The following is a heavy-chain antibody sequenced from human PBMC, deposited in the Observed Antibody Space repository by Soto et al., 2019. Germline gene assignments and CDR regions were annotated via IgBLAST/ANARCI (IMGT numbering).Heavy chain of an antibody. CDR1: GFSFSSHS. Sequence: GGSLRLSCAASGFSFSSHSMKWVRQAPGKGLEWVSYISSSGSTIYYADSVKGRFTISRDNAKNTLYLQMNSLRAEDTAVYYCARSHLYYDSSGYPDYWGQGTLVTVSS. CDR3: ARSHLYYDSSGYPDY. CDR2: ISSSGSTI. D-gene: IGHD3-22*01. J-gene: IGHJ4*02. V-gene: IGHV3-48*01.